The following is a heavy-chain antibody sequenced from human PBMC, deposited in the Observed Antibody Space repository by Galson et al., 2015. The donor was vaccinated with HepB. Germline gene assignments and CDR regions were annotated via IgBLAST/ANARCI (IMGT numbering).Heavy chain of an antibody. Sequence: SLRLSCAASGFTFSSYAMHWVRQAPGKGLEWVAVISYDGSNKYYADSVKGRFTISRDNSKNTLYLQMNSLRAEDTAVYYCARVDYDFWSGYYFPSTLRTTIYGMDVWGQGTTVTVSS. CDR1: GFTFSSYA. V-gene: IGHV3-30-3*01. CDR3: ARVDYDFWSGYYFPSTLRTTIYGMDV. D-gene: IGHD3-3*01. J-gene: IGHJ6*02. CDR2: ISYDGSNK.